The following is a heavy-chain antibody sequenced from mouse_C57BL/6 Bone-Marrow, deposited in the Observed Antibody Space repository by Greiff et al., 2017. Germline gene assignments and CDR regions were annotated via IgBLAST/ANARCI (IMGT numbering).Heavy chain of an antibody. V-gene: IGHV1-66*01. Sequence: QVQLQQSGPELVKPGASVKISCKASGYSFTRYHIHWVKQRPGQGLEWIGWIYPGSGNTKYNEKLKGKATLTADTSPSTAYMQRSRRTSEDPAVYYCARDYHYYGRSYGGFAYWGEGTLVTVSA. J-gene: IGHJ3*01. CDR2: IYPGSGNT. D-gene: IGHD1-1*01. CDR3: ARDYHYYGRSYGGFAY. CDR1: GYSFTRYH.